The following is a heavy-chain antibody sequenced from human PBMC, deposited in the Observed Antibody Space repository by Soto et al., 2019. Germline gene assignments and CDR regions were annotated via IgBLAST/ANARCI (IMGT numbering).Heavy chain of an antibody. J-gene: IGHJ6*02. CDR1: GGPISSGDYY. D-gene: IGHD3-3*01. CDR3: ARDLRKGGYYDFWSGYSPYYYYGMDV. CDR2: IYYSGST. V-gene: IGHV4-30-4*01. Sequence: ASETLSLTCTVSGGPISSGDYYWSWIRQPPGKGLEWIGYIYYSGSTYYNPSLKSRVTISVDTSKNQFSLKLSSVTAADTAVYYCARDLRKGGYYDFWSGYSPYYYYGMDVWGQGTTVTVSS.